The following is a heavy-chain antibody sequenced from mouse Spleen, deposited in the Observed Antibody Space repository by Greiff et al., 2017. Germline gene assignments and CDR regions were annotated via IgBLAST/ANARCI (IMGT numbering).Heavy chain of an antibody. V-gene: IGHV1-72*01. CDR1: GYTFTRYW. CDR3: ARSRYYSYDPFAY. D-gene: IGHD2-12*01. J-gene: IGHJ3*01. Sequence: QVQLQQPGAELVKPGASVKLSCKASGYTFTRYWMHWVKQRPGRGLEWIGRIDPNSGGTKYNEKFKSKATLTVDKPSRTADMQLSGLTSEDSAVYYWARSRYYSYDPFAYWGQGTLVTVSA. CDR2: IDPNSGGT.